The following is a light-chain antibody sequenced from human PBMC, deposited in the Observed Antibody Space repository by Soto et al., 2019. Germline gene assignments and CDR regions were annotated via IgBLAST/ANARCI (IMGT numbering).Light chain of an antibody. V-gene: IGKV4-1*01. CDR1: QSVLYSSNNKNY. CDR3: QQYYATPPVT. CDR2: WAS. J-gene: IGKJ2*01. Sequence: DIVMTQSPDSLAVSLGERATINCKSSQSVLYSSNNKNYLAWYQQKPGQPPKLLIYWASIRGSGVPDRFSGSGSGTDFTLTISSLQAEDVAVYYCQQYYATPPVTFGQGTKLEIK.